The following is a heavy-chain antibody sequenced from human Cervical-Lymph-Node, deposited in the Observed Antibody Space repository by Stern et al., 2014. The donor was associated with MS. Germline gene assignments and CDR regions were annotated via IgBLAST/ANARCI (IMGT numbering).Heavy chain of an antibody. CDR3: VFAAAVHPTSDY. J-gene: IGHJ4*02. Sequence: VQLVQSGAEVKKPGSSVKVSCKASGGTFSSYAISWVRQAPGQGLEWMGVIIPIFGTANYAQKIQGRVTITADESTSTAYMELSSLRSEDTAVYYCVFAAAVHPTSDYWGQGTLVTVSS. CDR2: IIPIFGTA. V-gene: IGHV1-69*12. CDR1: GGTFSSYA. D-gene: IGHD6-13*01.